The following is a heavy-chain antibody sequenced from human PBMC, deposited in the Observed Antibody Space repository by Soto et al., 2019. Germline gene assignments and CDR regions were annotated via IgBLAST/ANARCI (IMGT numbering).Heavy chain of an antibody. CDR3: ARKYHYDSSGYYYAEYFQH. D-gene: IGHD3-22*01. CDR2: ISYDGSNK. V-gene: IGHV3-30-3*01. J-gene: IGHJ1*01. CDR1: GFTFSSYA. Sequence: GGSLRLSCAASGFTFSSYAMHWVRQAPGKGLEWVAVISYDGSNKYYADSVKGRFTISRDNSKNTLYLQMNSLRAEDTAVFYCARKYHYDSSGYYYAEYFQHWGQGTLVTVSS.